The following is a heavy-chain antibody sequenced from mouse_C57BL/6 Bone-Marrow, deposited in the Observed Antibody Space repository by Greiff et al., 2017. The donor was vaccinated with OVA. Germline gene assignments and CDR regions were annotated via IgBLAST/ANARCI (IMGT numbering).Heavy chain of an antibody. CDR2: IWSGGST. CDR1: GFSLTSYG. CDR3: ARNDGVDGYYAWFAY. J-gene: IGHJ3*01. D-gene: IGHD2-3*01. Sequence: VQLQESGPGLVQPPQSLSITCTVSGFSLTSYGVHWVRQSPGKGLEWLGVIWSGGSTDYNAAFISRLSISKDNSKSQVFFKMNSLQADDTAIYYCARNDGVDGYYAWFAYWGQGTLVTVSA. V-gene: IGHV2-2*01.